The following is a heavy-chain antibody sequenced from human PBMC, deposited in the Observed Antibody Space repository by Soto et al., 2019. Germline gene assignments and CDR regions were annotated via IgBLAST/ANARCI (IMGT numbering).Heavy chain of an antibody. J-gene: IGHJ5*02. CDR3: ARGSFTIFGVVIYPRHNWFDP. Sequence: SETLSLTCTVSGDSIRSGNHYWSWIRQPPGKGLEWIGYIYYSGSTNYNPSLKSRVTISVDTSKNQFSLKLSSVTAADTAVYYCARGSFTIFGVVIYPRHNWFDPWGQGTLVTVSS. V-gene: IGHV4-30-4*01. D-gene: IGHD3-3*01. CDR2: IYYSGST. CDR1: GDSIRSGNHY.